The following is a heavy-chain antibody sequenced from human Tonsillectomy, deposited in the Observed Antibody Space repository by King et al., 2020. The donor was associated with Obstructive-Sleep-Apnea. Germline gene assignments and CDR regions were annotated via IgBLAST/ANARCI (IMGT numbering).Heavy chain of an antibody. J-gene: IGHJ4*02. CDR1: GGSFSGYY. V-gene: IGHV4-34*01. CDR3: ARVGLWGFDY. Sequence: VQLQQWGAGLLKPSETLSLTCAVYGGSFSGYYWSWIRQPPGKGLEWIGEINHSGSTNYNPALKSRVTISVDTSKNQFSLKLSSVTAADTAVYYCARVGLWGFDYWGQGTLVTVSS. D-gene: IGHD2/OR15-2a*01. CDR2: INHSGST.